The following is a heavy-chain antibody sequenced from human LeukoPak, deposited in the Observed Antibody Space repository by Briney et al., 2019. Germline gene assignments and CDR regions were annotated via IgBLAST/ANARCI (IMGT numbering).Heavy chain of an antibody. D-gene: IGHD4-17*01. CDR2: ISWDGGST. J-gene: IGHJ4*02. CDR3: AKSKTAVTTGYLDY. CDR1: GFTFDDYT. Sequence: GGSLRLSCAASGFTFDDYTMHWVRQAPGKGLEWVSLISWDGGSTYYADSVKGRFTISRDNSKNSLYLQMNSLRTEDTALYYCAKSKTAVTTGYLDYWGQGTLVTVSS. V-gene: IGHV3-43*01.